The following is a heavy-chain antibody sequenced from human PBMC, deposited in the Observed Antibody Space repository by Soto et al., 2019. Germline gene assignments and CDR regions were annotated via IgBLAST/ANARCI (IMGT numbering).Heavy chain of an antibody. J-gene: IGHJ6*02. CDR3: ARDFVECTNGVCPRGYYYGMDV. CDR1: GFTFSSYA. Sequence: RWSLRLSCAASGFTFSSYAMHWFRQAPGKGLEWVAVISYDGSNKYYADSVKGRFTISRDNSKNTLYLQMNSLRAEDTAVYYCARDFVECTNGVCPRGYYYGMDVWGQGTTVTVSS. D-gene: IGHD2-8*01. V-gene: IGHV3-30-3*01. CDR2: ISYDGSNK.